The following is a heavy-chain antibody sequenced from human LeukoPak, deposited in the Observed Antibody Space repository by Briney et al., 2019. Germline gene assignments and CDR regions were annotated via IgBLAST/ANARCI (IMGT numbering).Heavy chain of an antibody. CDR1: GFTFSSYG. V-gene: IGHV3-30*18. Sequence: GGSLRLSCAASGFTFSSYGMHWVRQAPGKGLEWVAVISYDGSNKYYADSVKGRFTISRDNSKNTLYLQMNSLRAEDTAVYYCAKGVLWFGELYYMDVWGKGTTVTISS. CDR3: AKGVLWFGELYYMDV. CDR2: ISYDGSNK. J-gene: IGHJ6*03. D-gene: IGHD3-10*01.